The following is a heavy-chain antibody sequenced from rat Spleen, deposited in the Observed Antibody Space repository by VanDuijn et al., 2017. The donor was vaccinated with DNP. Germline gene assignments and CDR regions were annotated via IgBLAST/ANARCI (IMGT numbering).Heavy chain of an antibody. V-gene: IGHV3-1*01. CDR2: ISYSGST. CDR3: ARGVTLAAPLDY. Sequence: EVQLQESGPGLVKPSQSLSLTCSVSGYSITGTYWGWIRKFPGNKMEWIGHISYSGSTSYNPSLKIRISITRDTSKNQFFLHLNPVTTEDTATYYCARGVTLAAPLDYWGQGVMVTVSS. D-gene: IGHD1-2*01. CDR1: GYSITGTY. J-gene: IGHJ2*01.